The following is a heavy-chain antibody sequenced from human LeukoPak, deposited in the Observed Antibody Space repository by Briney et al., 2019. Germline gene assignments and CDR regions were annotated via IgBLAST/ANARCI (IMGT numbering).Heavy chain of an antibody. CDR1: GGTFSSYA. Sequence: SVKVSCKASGGTFSSYAISWVRQAPGQGLEWMGGIIPIFGTANYAQKFQGRVTITTDGSTSTAYMELSSLRSEDTAVYYCARGYCSGGSCYEELDYWGQGTLVTVSS. CDR2: IIPIFGTA. J-gene: IGHJ4*02. D-gene: IGHD2-15*01. V-gene: IGHV1-69*05. CDR3: ARGYCSGGSCYEELDY.